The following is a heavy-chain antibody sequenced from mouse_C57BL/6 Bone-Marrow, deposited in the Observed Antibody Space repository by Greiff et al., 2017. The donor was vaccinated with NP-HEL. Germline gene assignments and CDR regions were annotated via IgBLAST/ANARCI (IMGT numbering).Heavy chain of an antibody. V-gene: IGHV5-12*01. CDR1: GFTFTDYY. CDR3: ARQTNSNYGAMDY. CDR2: ISNGGGST. J-gene: IGHJ4*01. D-gene: IGHD2-5*01. Sequence: EVKLMESGGGLVQPGGSLKLSCAASGFTFTDYYMYWVRQTPEKRLEWVAYISNGGGSTYYPDTVKGRFTISRDNAKNTLYLQMSRLNSEDTAMYYCARQTNSNYGAMDYWGQGTSVTVSS.